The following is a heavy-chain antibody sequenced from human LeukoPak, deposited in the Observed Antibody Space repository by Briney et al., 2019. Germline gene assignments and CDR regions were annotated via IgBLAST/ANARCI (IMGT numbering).Heavy chain of an antibody. Sequence: GGSLRLSCAASGFSFSSYSMNWVRQAPGKGLEWVSSISNGRSFTYYGDSVKGRFSISRDNAKNSLYLQMNSLRAEDTAVYYCASSGYSYGPAAYYFDYWGQGTLVTVSS. CDR3: ASSGYSYGPAAYYFDY. CDR1: GFSFSSYS. J-gene: IGHJ4*02. CDR2: ISNGRSFT. V-gene: IGHV3-21*01. D-gene: IGHD5-18*01.